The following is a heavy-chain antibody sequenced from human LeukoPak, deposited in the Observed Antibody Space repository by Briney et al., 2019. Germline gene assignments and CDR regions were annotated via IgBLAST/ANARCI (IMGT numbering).Heavy chain of an antibody. J-gene: IGHJ4*02. CDR2: INQSGRT. Sequence: SETLSLTCAVHDGSFSGYYWSWLRQPPGRGLEWIGEINQSGRTNYNPSLKSRVTISVDTSKNQFSLKLSSVTAADTAVYYCARAVVPAARPFDYWGQGTLVTVSS. D-gene: IGHD2-2*01. V-gene: IGHV4-34*01. CDR1: DGSFSGYY. CDR3: ARAVVPAARPFDY.